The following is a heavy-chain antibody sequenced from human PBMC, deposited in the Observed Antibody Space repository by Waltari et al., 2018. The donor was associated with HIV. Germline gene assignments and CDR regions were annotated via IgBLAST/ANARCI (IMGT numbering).Heavy chain of an antibody. J-gene: IGHJ4*02. V-gene: IGHV3-53*01. D-gene: IGHD2-21*02. CDR2: IYSGGST. CDR1: GFSVRRTY. CDR3: ARGFGCGGNCYYFDY. Sequence: EVQLVESGGGLIQPGGSLRLSCAASGFSVRRTYRTWFRQAPGKGLGWVSVIYSGGSTYYADSVKGRFTISRDNSKNTLYLQMNSLRAEDTAVYYCARGFGCGGNCYYFDYWGQGTLVTVSS.